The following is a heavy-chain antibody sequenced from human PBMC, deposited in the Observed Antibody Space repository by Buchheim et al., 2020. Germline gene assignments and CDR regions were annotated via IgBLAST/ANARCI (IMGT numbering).Heavy chain of an antibody. D-gene: IGHD3-3*01. V-gene: IGHV3-23*01. J-gene: IGHJ4*02. CDR1: GFTFSSYA. CDR3: ASGGLRFFDY. CDR2: VTGSGSST. Sequence: EVQLLESGGGLVQPGGSLRLSCAASGFTFSSYAMSWVRQAPGKGLEWVSTVTGSGSSTNYADSVKGRFTISRDNSKNTLYLQMNSLRAKDTAVYYCASGGLRFFDYWGQGTL.